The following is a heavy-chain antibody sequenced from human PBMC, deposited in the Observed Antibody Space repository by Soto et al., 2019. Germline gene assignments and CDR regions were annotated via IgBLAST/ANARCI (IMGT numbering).Heavy chain of an antibody. Sequence: PGGSLRLSCGGSGFTFSSYGMHWVRQAPGKGLEWVAVISYDGSNKYYADSVKGRFTISRDNSKNTLYLQMNSLRAEDTAVYYCAKAGGVFGVVISYGIDVWGQGTTVTVSS. CDR3: AKAGGVFGVVISYGIDV. CDR1: GFTFSSYG. J-gene: IGHJ6*02. D-gene: IGHD3-3*01. V-gene: IGHV3-30*18. CDR2: ISYDGSNK.